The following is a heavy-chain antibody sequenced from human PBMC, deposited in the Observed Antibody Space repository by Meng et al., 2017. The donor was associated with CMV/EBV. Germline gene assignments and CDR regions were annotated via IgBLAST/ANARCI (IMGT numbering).Heavy chain of an antibody. CDR3: ARLRDVGGTRGYFDY. D-gene: IGHD3-16*01. CDR1: GYAFTGYY. Sequence: QVELVQSGAEVKKPGASVKVSCKASGYAFTGYYMHWVRQAPGQGLEWMGWINPNSGGTNYAQKFQGRVTMTRDTSISTAYMELSRLRSDDTAVYYCARLRDVGGTRGYFDYWGQGTLVTVSS. J-gene: IGHJ4*02. V-gene: IGHV1-2*02. CDR2: INPNSGGT.